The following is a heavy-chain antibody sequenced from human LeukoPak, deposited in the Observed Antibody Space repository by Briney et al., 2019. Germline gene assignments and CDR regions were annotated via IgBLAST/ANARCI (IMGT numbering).Heavy chain of an antibody. Sequence: GGSLRLSCAASGFTFSDYYMICIRQAPGKGLEWVSYISTSGSIIYYPDSVKGRVTISRDNAKTSLYLQMNSLRAEDTAVYYCARDDYGWNEYWGQGTLVTVSS. V-gene: IGHV3-11*01. CDR1: GFTFSDYY. J-gene: IGHJ4*02. CDR2: ISTSGSII. CDR3: ARDDYGWNEY. D-gene: IGHD3-10*01.